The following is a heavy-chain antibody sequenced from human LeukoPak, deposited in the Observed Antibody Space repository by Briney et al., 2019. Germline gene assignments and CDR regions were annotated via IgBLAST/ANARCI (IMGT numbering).Heavy chain of an antibody. J-gene: IGHJ4*02. D-gene: IGHD1-26*01. V-gene: IGHV3-7*01. CDR2: IKTDGSEK. Sequence: GGSLRLSCAAFEFIFSSYVMSWVRQVPGKGLEWVANIKTDGSEKYYLDSVKGRFTISRDNAKNSLYLQMNSLRAEDTAVYYCASTSWELPDYWGQGTLVTVSS. CDR3: ASTSWELPDY. CDR1: EFIFSSYV.